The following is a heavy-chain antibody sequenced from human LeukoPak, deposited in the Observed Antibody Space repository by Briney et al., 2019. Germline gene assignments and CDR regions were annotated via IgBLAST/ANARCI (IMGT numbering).Heavy chain of an antibody. CDR3: ARGVGSSYFDY. J-gene: IGHJ4*02. D-gene: IGHD6-13*01. CDR2: IYYSGST. V-gene: IGHV4-59*01. CDR1: GGSISSYY. Sequence: SETLSLTCTVSGGSISSYYWSWIRQPPGKGLEWIGYIYYSGSTNYNPSLKSRVTISVDTTKNQFSLKLSSVTAADTAVYYCARGVGSSYFDYWGQGTLVTVSS.